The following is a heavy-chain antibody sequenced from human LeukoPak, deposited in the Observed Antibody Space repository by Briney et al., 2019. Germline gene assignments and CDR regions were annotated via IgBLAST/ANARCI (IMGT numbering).Heavy chain of an antibody. CDR3: ARRSCSGGTCYESRGWFDS. CDR1: GGSLSGYY. D-gene: IGHD2-15*01. J-gene: IGHJ5*01. V-gene: IGHV4-34*01. CDR2: IYYSGST. Sequence: SETLSLTCGVYGGSLSGYYWRWLRQPPGKGLEWIGSIYYSGSTYYNPSLKSRVTISVDTSKNQFSLKLSSVTAADTAVYYCARRSCSGGTCYESRGWFDSWGQGTLVTVSS.